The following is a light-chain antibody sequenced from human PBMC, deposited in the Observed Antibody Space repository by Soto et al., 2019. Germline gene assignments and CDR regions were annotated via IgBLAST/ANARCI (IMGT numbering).Light chain of an antibody. J-gene: IGKJ4*01. CDR3: QQSYSTQLT. CDR1: QSVLYSSNNKNY. CDR2: WAS. Sequence: DIVMTQSPDSLAVSLGERATINCKSSQSVLYSSNNKNYLAWYQQKPGQPPKLLIYWASTRESGVPDRFSGTGSATDFTLTISSLQAEDVEVYYCQQSYSTQLTFGRGTKADI. V-gene: IGKV4-1*01.